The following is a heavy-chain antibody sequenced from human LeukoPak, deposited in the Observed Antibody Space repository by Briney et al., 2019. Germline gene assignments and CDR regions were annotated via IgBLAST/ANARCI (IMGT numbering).Heavy chain of an antibody. V-gene: IGHV3-7*01. Sequence: GGSLRLSCAASGFTFSSYWMSWVCQAPGKGLEWVANIKQDGSEKYYVDSVKGRFTISRDNAKNSLYLQMNSLRAEDTAVYYCTRDRGIAIFGVAGAWGQGTLLTVSS. D-gene: IGHD3-3*01. CDR1: GFTFSSYW. CDR3: TRDRGIAIFGVAGA. CDR2: IKQDGSEK. J-gene: IGHJ5*02.